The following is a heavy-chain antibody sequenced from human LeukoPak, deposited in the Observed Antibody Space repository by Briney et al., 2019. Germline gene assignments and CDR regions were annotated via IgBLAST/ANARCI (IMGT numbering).Heavy chain of an antibody. Sequence: PGGSLRLSCAASGFTFSSYAMSWVRQAPGKGLEWVSAISGSGGSTYYADSVKGRFTISRDTSKSTLYLQMNSLRAEDTAVYYCAKDKAPTSRAGSVLDYWGQGTLVTVSS. V-gene: IGHV3-23*01. CDR2: ISGSGGST. J-gene: IGHJ4*02. D-gene: IGHD1-26*01. CDR1: GFTFSSYA. CDR3: AKDKAPTSRAGSVLDY.